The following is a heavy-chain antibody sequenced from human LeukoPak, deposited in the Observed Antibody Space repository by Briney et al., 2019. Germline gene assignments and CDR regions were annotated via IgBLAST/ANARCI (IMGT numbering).Heavy chain of an antibody. CDR1: GYTFTGYY. CDR2: INPNSGGT. J-gene: IGHJ4*02. Sequence: ASVKASCKASGYTFTGYYMHWVRQAPGQGLEWMGWINPNSGGTNYAQKFQGRVTMTRDTSISTAYMELSRLRSDDTAVYYCARGGEELWFGESTVFDYWGQGTLVTVSS. V-gene: IGHV1-2*02. CDR3: ARGGEELWFGESTVFDY. D-gene: IGHD3-10*01.